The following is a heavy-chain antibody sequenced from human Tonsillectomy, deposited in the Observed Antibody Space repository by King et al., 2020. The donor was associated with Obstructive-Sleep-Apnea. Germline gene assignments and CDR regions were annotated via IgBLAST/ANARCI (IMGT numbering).Heavy chain of an antibody. J-gene: IGHJ3*02. CDR2: INWNSGII. CDR3: VKDRAGGVPDAFDI. Sequence: VQLVESGGGLVQPGRSLRLSCAASGFSFDDYAMHWVRQAPGKGLEWVSGINWNSGIIGYADSVKGRFTVSRDNAKNSLYLQMNSLRAEDTAFYYCVKDRAGGVPDAFDIWGQGTMVTASS. D-gene: IGHD3-16*01. V-gene: IGHV3-9*01. CDR1: GFSFDDYA.